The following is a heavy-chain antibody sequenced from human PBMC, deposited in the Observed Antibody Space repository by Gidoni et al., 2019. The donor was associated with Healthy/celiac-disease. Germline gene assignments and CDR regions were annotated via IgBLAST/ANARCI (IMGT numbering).Heavy chain of an antibody. CDR3: ASSIVVVVAATPEYDDY. CDR1: GYSISSGYY. Sequence: QVQLQESGPGLVKPSETLSLTCTVSGYSISSGYYWGWIRQPPGKGLEWIGSIYHSGSTYYNPSLKSRVTISVDTSKNQFSLKLSSVTAADTAVYYCASSIVVVVAATPEYDDYWGQGTLVTVSS. J-gene: IGHJ4*02. D-gene: IGHD2-15*01. CDR2: IYHSGST. V-gene: IGHV4-38-2*02.